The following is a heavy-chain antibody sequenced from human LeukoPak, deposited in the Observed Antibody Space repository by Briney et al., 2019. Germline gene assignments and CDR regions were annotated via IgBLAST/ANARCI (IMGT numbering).Heavy chain of an antibody. Sequence: SETLSLTCAVYGGSFSGYYWSWIRQPPGKGLEWIGEINHSGSTNYNPSLKSRVTISVDTSKNQFSLKLSSVTAADTAVYYCARGTTVIRNALDIWGQGTMVTVSS. CDR1: GGSFSGYY. V-gene: IGHV4-34*01. CDR3: ARGTTVIRNALDI. D-gene: IGHD4-17*01. J-gene: IGHJ3*02. CDR2: INHSGST.